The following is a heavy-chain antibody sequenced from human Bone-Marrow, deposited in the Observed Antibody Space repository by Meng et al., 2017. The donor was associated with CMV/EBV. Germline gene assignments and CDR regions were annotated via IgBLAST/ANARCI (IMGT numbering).Heavy chain of an antibody. CDR1: GYTFTSYY. CDR2: INPSGGST. D-gene: IGHD3-3*01. V-gene: IGHV1-46*01. J-gene: IGHJ6*02. CDR3: ARDYTTNTIFGVVKAYYYYGMDV. Sequence: ASVKVSCKASGYTFTSYYMHWVRQAPGQGLEWMGIINPSGGSTSYAQKFQGRVTMTRDTSTSTVYMELGSLRSEDTAVYYCARDYTTNTIFGVVKAYYYYGMDVWGQGTTVTVSS.